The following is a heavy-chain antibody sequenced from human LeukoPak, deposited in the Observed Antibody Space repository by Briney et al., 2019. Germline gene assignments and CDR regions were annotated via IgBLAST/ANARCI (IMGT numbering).Heavy chain of an antibody. D-gene: IGHD2-15*01. J-gene: IGHJ4*02. CDR1: GFTFSNYW. V-gene: IGHV3-7*04. CDR3: VRSRYCSVGGCYSDY. CDR2: IKLDGSEK. Sequence: PGGSLRLSCAASGFTFSNYWMNWVRQAPGKGLEWVANIKLDGSEKYYVDSVKGRFTISRDNAKNSLYLQMNSLRAEDTAVYYCVRSRYCSVGGCYSDYWGQGTLVTVSS.